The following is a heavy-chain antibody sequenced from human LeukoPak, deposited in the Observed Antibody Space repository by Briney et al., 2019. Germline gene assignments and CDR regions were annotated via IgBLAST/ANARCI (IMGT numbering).Heavy chain of an antibody. D-gene: IGHD3-3*01. CDR1: GGSIGSNYW. V-gene: IGHV4-4*02. CDR3: AREDHRVYYDFWSGYYQDY. Sequence: PSETLSLTCAVSGGSIGSNYWWTWVRQAPGKGLEWIGSIYHSGSTYYNPSLKSRVTISVDTSKNQFSLKLSSVTAADTAVYYCAREDHRVYYDFWSGYYQDYWGQGTLVTVSS. CDR2: IYHSGST. J-gene: IGHJ4*02.